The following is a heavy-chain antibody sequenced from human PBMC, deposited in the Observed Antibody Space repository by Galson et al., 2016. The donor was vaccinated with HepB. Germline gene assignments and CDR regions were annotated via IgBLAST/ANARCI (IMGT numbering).Heavy chain of an antibody. CDR3: ARQGHFSSSSRGYYYTMDV. CDR1: GYSFGNYW. J-gene: IGHJ6*02. V-gene: IGHV5-51*01. Sequence: QSGAEVKKPGESLKISCKGSGYSFGNYWIGWVRQMPGKGLEWMGIIYPGDSDTRYSPSFQGQVTISADKSISTAYLQWSSMRASDTAMYYCARQGHFSSSSRGYYYTMDVWGQGTTVTGSS. CDR2: IYPGDSDT. D-gene: IGHD6-6*01.